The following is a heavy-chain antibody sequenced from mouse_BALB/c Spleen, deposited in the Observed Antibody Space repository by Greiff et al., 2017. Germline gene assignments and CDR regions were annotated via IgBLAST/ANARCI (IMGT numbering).Heavy chain of an antibody. D-gene: IGHD2-4*01. CDR2: ISTYYGDA. V-gene: IGHV1S137*01. Sequence: QVQLQQSGAELVRPGVSVKISCKGSGYTFTDYAMHWVKQSHAKSLEWIGVISTYYGDASYNQKFKGKATMTVDKSSSTAYMELARLTSEDSAIYYCARSPIYYDYGYYFDYWGQGTTLTVSS. CDR3: ARSPIYYDYGYYFDY. J-gene: IGHJ2*01. CDR1: GYTFTDYA.